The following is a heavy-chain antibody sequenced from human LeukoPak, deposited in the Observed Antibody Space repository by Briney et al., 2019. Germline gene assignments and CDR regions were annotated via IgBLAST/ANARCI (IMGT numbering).Heavy chain of an antibody. CDR3: ARAGLNGDVDY. D-gene: IGHD4-17*01. J-gene: IGHJ4*02. Sequence: SETLSLTCAVYGGSFSGYYWSWIRQPPGKGLEWIGEINHSGSTNYSPSLKSRVTISVDTSKNQFSLKLSSVTAADTAVYYCARAGLNGDVDYWGQGTLVTVSS. CDR2: INHSGST. CDR1: GGSFSGYY. V-gene: IGHV4-34*01.